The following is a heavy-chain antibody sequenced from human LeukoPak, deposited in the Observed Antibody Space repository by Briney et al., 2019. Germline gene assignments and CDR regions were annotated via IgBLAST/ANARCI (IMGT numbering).Heavy chain of an antibody. CDR2: IKSKADGGTT. CDR3: TTGTYTYGYAYFDY. Sequence: GGSLRLSCAASGFTFSNAWMSWVRQAPGKGLEWVGRIKSKADGGTTDYAAPVKDRFTISRDDSKNPLYLQMNSLKTEDTAVYYRTTGTYTYGYAYFDYWGQGTLVTVSS. CDR1: GFTFSNAW. D-gene: IGHD5-18*01. J-gene: IGHJ4*02. V-gene: IGHV3-15*01.